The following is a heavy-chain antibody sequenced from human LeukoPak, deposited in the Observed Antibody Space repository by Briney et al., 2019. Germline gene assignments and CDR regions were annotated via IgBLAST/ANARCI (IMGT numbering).Heavy chain of an antibody. D-gene: IGHD6-6*01. J-gene: IGHJ6*02. CDR3: ARVPTEYSSSSRSYYYYGMDV. CDR1: GGSISSGGYS. V-gene: IGHV4-30-2*01. CDR2: IYHSGST. Sequence: SETLSLTCAVSGGSISSGGYSWSWIRQPPGKGLEWNGYIYHSGSTYYNPSLKSRVTISVDRSKNQFSLKLSSVTAADTAVYYCARVPTEYSSSSRSYYYYGMDVWGQGTTVTVSS.